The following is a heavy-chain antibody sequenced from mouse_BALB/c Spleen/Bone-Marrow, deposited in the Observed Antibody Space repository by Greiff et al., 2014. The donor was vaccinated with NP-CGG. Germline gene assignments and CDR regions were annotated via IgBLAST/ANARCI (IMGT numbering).Heavy chain of an antibody. J-gene: IGHJ4*01. Sequence: QVQLKQSGPGLVAPSQSLSITCTVSGFSLSDYGVSWIRQSPGKGLEWLGVIWGGGKEYYNSVLKSRLSINKDNSKSQVFLKMYSLQTYGTAIYYCAKHRSVYPYAMDYWGQGTSVTVSS. CDR3: AKHRSVYPYAMDY. D-gene: IGHD2-10*02. CDR2: IWGGGKE. CDR1: GFSLSDYG. V-gene: IGHV2-6-5*01.